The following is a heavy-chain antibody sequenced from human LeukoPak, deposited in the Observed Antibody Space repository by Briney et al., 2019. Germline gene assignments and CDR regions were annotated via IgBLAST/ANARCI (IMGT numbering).Heavy chain of an antibody. J-gene: IGHJ4*02. V-gene: IGHV4-4*07. CDR1: GDSLSRFY. CDR3: VRDSYLYSSAWSLDY. D-gene: IGHD6-19*01. Sequence: PSQTLSLTCTVSGDSLSRFYWSWIRQPAGHGLEWIGRIYTSGSTNYTPSLKSRGTMSVDTSKHQFSMKLSSLTPSHPAACYCVRDSYLYSSAWSLDYWGRGTLVTVSS. CDR2: IYTSGST.